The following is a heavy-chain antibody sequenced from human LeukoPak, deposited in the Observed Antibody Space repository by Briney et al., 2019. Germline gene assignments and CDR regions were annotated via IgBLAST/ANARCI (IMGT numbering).Heavy chain of an antibody. CDR1: GYTFTDYY. Sequence: ASVKVSCKVSGYTFTDYYMHWVQQAPGKGLEWMGLVDPEDGGTIYAEKFQGRVTITADTSTDTAYMELSSLRSEDTAVYYCATSTVGASVIFDYWGQGTLVTVSS. CDR3: ATSTVGASVIFDY. J-gene: IGHJ4*02. V-gene: IGHV1-69-2*01. CDR2: VDPEDGGT. D-gene: IGHD1-26*01.